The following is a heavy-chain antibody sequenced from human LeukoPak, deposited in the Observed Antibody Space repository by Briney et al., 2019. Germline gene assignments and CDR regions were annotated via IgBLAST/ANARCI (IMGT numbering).Heavy chain of an antibody. V-gene: IGHV3-23*01. J-gene: IGHJ6*02. Sequence: GGSLRLSCAASGFTFSSYDVSWVRQAPGKGLEWVSSIGGGGTTSYADPVKGRFTISRDLSKITVYLQMNSLRAEDTAVYYCAQDRGARYPFGMDVWGQGTTVTVSS. CDR1: GFTFSSYD. D-gene: IGHD2-2*01. CDR2: IGGGGTT. CDR3: AQDRGARYPFGMDV.